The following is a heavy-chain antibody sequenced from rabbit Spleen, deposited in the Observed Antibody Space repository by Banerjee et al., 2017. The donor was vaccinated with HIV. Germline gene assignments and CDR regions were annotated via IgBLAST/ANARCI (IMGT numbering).Heavy chain of an antibody. CDR2: IDLVFGST. CDR1: GFTLSSYY. Sequence: QLEESAGGLVQPGGSLKLSCKASGFTLSSYYMNWVRQAPGKGLEWIGYIDLVFGSTYYASWVNGRFTISSHNAQNTLYLQLNSLTGADTATYFCARTLSGNIYGLITRLDLWGPGTLVTVS. J-gene: IGHJ3*01. V-gene: IGHV1S7*01. CDR3: ARTLSGNIYGLITRLDL. D-gene: IGHD8-1*01.